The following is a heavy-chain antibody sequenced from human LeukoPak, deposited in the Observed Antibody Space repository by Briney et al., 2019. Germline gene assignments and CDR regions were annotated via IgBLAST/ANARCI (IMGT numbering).Heavy chain of an antibody. Sequence: ASVKVSCKVSGYTLTELSMHWVRQAPGKGLEWMGGFDPEDGETIYAQKFQGRVTMTEDTSTDTAYMELSSLRSEDTAVYYCATRGITMVRGAFDIWGQGTMVTVSS. CDR3: ATRGITMVRGAFDI. CDR1: GYTLTELS. V-gene: IGHV1-24*01. J-gene: IGHJ3*02. D-gene: IGHD3-10*01. CDR2: FDPEDGET.